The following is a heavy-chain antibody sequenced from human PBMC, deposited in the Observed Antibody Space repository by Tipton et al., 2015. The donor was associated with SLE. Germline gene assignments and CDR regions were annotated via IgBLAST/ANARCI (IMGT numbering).Heavy chain of an antibody. D-gene: IGHD6-19*01. Sequence: QLVQSGAEIKKPGASVKVSCKASGYTFTSYAISWVRQAPGQGLEWMGLINPYTGNTDYAQKLQGRVTMTTDTSTSTAYMELRSLRSEDTAVYYCAIAVAGTLFFDYWGQGALVTVSS. J-gene: IGHJ4*02. V-gene: IGHV1-18*01. CDR1: GYTFTSYA. CDR2: INPYTGNT. CDR3: AIAVAGTLFFDY.